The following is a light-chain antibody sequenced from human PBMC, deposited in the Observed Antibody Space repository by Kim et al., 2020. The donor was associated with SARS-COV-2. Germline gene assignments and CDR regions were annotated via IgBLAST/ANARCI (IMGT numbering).Light chain of an antibody. Sequence: PVERASLPCRASESLSDNLAWYQQKPGQAARLLINGASTRATGIPARFRGSGSGTEFTLIITTLQSEDFAIYYCQQYKIWPPLTFGGGTKVDIK. CDR1: ESLSDN. CDR3: QQYKIWPPLT. V-gene: IGKV3D-15*01. CDR2: GAS. J-gene: IGKJ4*01.